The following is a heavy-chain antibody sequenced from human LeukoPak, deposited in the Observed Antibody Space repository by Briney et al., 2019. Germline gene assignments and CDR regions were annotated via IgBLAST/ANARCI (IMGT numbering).Heavy chain of an antibody. D-gene: IGHD5-24*01. Sequence: SETLSLTCTVSGGSISSYYWSWIRQPPGKGLEWIGYIYYSGSTNYNPSLKSRVTISVDTSKNQFSLKLSSVTAADTAVYYCARDGDDYNFDYWGQGTLVTVSS. CDR2: IYYSGST. V-gene: IGHV4-59*12. CDR1: GGSISSYY. J-gene: IGHJ4*02. CDR3: ARDGDDYNFDY.